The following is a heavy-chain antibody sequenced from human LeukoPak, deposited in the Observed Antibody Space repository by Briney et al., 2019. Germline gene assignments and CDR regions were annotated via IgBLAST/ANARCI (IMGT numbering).Heavy chain of an antibody. CDR2: ISAYNGNT. J-gene: IGHJ4*02. CDR3: AREYCSSTSCYGVDY. V-gene: IGHV1-18*01. D-gene: IGHD2-2*01. Sequence: ASVKVSCKPSGYTLSSYGISWVRQAPGQGLEWMGWISAYNGNTNHAQKFQGRVTMTTDTSTSTDYMELRSLRSDDTAVYYCAREYCSSTSCYGVDYWGQGTLVTVSS. CDR1: GYTLSSYG.